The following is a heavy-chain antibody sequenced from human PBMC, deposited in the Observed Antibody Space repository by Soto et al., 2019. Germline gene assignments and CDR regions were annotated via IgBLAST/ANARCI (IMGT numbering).Heavy chain of an antibody. CDR2: IYHSGST. J-gene: IGHJ3*02. D-gene: IGHD4-17*01. Sequence: QVQLQESGPGLVKPSGTLSLTCAVSSGSISSSNWWSWVRQPPGKGLEWIGEIYHSGSTNYNPSLKSRVTVSVDKSRNQCSLKLSSVTAADTAVYYCAGLTTVTGDAFDIWGQGTMVTVSS. V-gene: IGHV4-4*02. CDR3: AGLTTVTGDAFDI. CDR1: SGSISSSNW.